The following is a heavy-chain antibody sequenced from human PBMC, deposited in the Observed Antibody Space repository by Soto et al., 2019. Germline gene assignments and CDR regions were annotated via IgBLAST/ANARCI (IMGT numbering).Heavy chain of an antibody. D-gene: IGHD3-22*01. Sequence: WASVKVSCKASGYTFTSYAMHWVRQAPGQRLEWMGWINAGNGNTKYSQKFQGRVTITRDTSASTAYMELSSLRSEDTAVYYCARLSSGYYFSFDYWGQGTLVTVSS. CDR3: ARLSSGYYFSFDY. CDR2: INAGNGNT. J-gene: IGHJ4*02. CDR1: GYTFTSYA. V-gene: IGHV1-3*01.